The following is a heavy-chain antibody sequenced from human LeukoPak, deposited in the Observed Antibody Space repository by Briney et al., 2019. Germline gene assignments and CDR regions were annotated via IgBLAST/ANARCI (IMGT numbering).Heavy chain of an antibody. CDR1: GFTFSSYA. Sequence: PGGSLRLSCAASGFTFSSYAMSWVRQAPGKGREWVLAISGSGGSTYYADSVKGRFTISRDNSKNTLYLQMNSLRAEDTAVYYCAKYTTSYYYGMDVWGQGTTVTVSS. CDR3: AKYTTSYYYGMDV. J-gene: IGHJ6*02. D-gene: IGHD1-26*01. CDR2: ISGSGGST. V-gene: IGHV3-23*01.